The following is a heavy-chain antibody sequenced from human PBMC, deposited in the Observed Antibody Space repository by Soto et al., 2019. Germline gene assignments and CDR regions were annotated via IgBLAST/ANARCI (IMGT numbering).Heavy chain of an antibody. Sequence: QVPLVQSGAEVKKPGASVKVSWKASGYTFTSYAMHWVRQAPGQRLEWMGWINAGNGNTKYSQKFQGRVTITRDTSASTAYMELSSLRSEDTAVYYCARNLGYYYGSGSYYNPDAFDIWGQGTMVTVSS. V-gene: IGHV1-3*01. CDR2: INAGNGNT. D-gene: IGHD3-10*01. J-gene: IGHJ3*02. CDR3: ARNLGYYYGSGSYYNPDAFDI. CDR1: GYTFTSYA.